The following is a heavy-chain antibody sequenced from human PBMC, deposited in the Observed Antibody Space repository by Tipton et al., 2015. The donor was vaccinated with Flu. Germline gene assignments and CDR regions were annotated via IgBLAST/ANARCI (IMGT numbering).Heavy chain of an antibody. CDR1: GGSISSYY. J-gene: IGHJ6*02. Sequence: LRLSCTVSGGSISSYYWSWIRQPPGKGLEWIGYIYYSGSTNYNPSLKSRVTISVDTSKNQFSLKLSSATAADTAVYYCARDSAAHYGMDVWGQGTTVTVSS. CDR3: ARDSAAHYGMDV. CDR2: IYYSGST. D-gene: IGHD6-13*01. V-gene: IGHV4-59*08.